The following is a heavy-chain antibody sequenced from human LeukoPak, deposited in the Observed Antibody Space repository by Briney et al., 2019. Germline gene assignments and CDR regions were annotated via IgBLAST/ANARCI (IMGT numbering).Heavy chain of an antibody. D-gene: IGHD3-10*01. J-gene: IGHJ4*02. CDR2: MNSGGET. Sequence: GGSLRLSCAASGFVVSSNYMNWVRQAPGKGLEWVSAMNSGGETYYADSVRGRFIISRDKSRNTLYLQMNSLRVDDTAVYYCARGGSMVRGVLWGQGTLVTVSS. V-gene: IGHV3-53*01. CDR1: GFVVSSNY. CDR3: ARGGSMVRGVL.